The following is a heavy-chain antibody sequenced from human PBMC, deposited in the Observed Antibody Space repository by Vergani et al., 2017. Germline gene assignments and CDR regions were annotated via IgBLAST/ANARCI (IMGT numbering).Heavy chain of an antibody. CDR2: ISAYNGNT. CDR1: GYTFTSYG. V-gene: IGHV1-18*04. Sequence: QVQLVQSGAEVKKPGASVKVSCKASGYTFTSYGISWVRQAPGQGLEWMGWISAYNGNTNYAQKLQGRVTMTTDTSTSTAYMELRSLRSDDTAVYYCARDHPPNDYGDYPNWFDPWGQGTLVTVSS. D-gene: IGHD4-17*01. J-gene: IGHJ5*02. CDR3: ARDHPPNDYGDYPNWFDP.